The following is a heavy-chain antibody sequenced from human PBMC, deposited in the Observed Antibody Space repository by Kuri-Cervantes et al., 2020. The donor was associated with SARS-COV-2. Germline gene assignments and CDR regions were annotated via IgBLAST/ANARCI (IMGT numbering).Heavy chain of an antibody. V-gene: IGHV1-46*01. CDR1: GYTFTSYY. J-gene: IGHJ4*02. CDR2: INPSGGST. CDR3: ARSAYYNDSSGYYFGY. D-gene: IGHD3-22*01. Sequence: ASVKVSCKASGYTFTSYYMHWVRQAHGQGLEWMGIINPSGGSTSYAQKFQGRVTMTRDTSTSTVYMELSSPRSEDTAVYYCARSAYYNDSSGYYFGYWGQGTLVTVSS.